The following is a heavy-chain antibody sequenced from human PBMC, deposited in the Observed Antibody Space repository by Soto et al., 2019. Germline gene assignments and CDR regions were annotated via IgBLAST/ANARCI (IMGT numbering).Heavy chain of an antibody. J-gene: IGHJ4*02. D-gene: IGHD1-26*01. Sequence: QVQLVQSGAEVKKPGASVNVSCKASGYTFTVYYMHWVRQAPGQGLEWRGWINPKSGGTMYPQKFQGRVTMPWDTSIITAYMALTRLRSDDTAVYYCARDLAKGGGSAGFDYWGQGTLVTVSS. CDR3: ARDLAKGGGSAGFDY. CDR2: INPKSGGT. V-gene: IGHV1-2*02. CDR1: GYTFTVYY.